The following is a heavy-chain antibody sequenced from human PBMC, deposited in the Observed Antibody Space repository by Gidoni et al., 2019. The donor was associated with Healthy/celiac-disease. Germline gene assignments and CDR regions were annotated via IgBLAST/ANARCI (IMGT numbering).Heavy chain of an antibody. CDR2: IYYSGRT. Sequence: QLQLQESGPGLVKPSETLSLTCTVSGGSISSSSYYWGWIRQPPGKGLEWIGSIYYSGRTYYNPSLKRRVTISVDTSKNQFSLRLSSVTAADTAVYYCARHRVQLLSDDAFDIWGQGTMVTVSS. J-gene: IGHJ3*02. CDR3: ARHRVQLLSDDAFDI. D-gene: IGHD2-2*01. CDR1: GGSISSSSYY. V-gene: IGHV4-39*01.